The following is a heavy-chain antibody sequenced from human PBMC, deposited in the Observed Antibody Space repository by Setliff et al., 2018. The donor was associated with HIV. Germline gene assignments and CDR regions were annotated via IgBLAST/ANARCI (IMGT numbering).Heavy chain of an antibody. CDR2: IYHSGST. CDR3: ARQWRDQYNSGVSTEYFQH. D-gene: IGHD3-22*01. Sequence: PSETLSLTCAVSAYSISSGYYWGWIRRPPGKGLEWIGSIYHSGSTYYNPSLMSRVTISVDTSKNQFSLKLRSVTAADTAVYYCARQWRDQYNSGVSTEYFQHWGLGTLVTVSS. V-gene: IGHV4-38-2*01. J-gene: IGHJ1*01. CDR1: AYSISSGYY.